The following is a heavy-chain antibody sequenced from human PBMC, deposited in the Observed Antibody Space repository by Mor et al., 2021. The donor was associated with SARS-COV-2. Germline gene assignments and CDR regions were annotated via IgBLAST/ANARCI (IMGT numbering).Heavy chain of an antibody. V-gene: IGHV3-30*01. D-gene: IGHD6-6*01. J-gene: IGHJ6*03. CDR3: ARDAEYSSSIPHPGYMDV. Sequence: VDGGFTISRDNSKNKLYLQMNSLRTEDTAVYFCARDAEYSSSIPHPGYMDVWGKGTTVTVSS.